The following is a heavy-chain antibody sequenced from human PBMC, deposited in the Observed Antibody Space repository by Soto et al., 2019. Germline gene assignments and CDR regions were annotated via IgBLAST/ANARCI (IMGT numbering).Heavy chain of an antibody. CDR3: ARVRMATLYSDY. CDR2: VYYSGTH. Sequence: PSETLSLTCTVSRGSINNYYWSWVRQPPGKGLEWIGYVYYSGTHNYNPSLESRLTISIDTSKNQFSLKLNSVTAADTAVYYCARVRMATLYSDYWGQGALVSVSS. J-gene: IGHJ4*02. D-gene: IGHD5-12*01. V-gene: IGHV4-59*01. CDR1: RGSINNYY.